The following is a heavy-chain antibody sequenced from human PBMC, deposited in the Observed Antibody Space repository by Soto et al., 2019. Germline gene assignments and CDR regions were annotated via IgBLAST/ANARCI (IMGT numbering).Heavy chain of an antibody. CDR3: ARVYCSSTSCQGPYYYYYGMDV. D-gene: IGHD2-2*01. J-gene: IGHJ6*02. CDR1: GFTFSSYG. V-gene: IGHV3-33*01. CDR2: IWYDGSNK. Sequence: LRLSCAASGFTFSSYGMHWVRQAPGKGLEWVAVIWYDGSNKYYADSVKGRFTISRDNSKNTLYLQMNSLRAEDTAVYYCARVYCSSTSCQGPYYYYYGMDVWGQGTTVTVSS.